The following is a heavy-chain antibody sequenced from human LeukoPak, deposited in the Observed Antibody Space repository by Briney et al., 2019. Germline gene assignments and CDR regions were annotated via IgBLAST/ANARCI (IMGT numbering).Heavy chain of an antibody. Sequence: EGSLRLSCAASGFIFSSYAMSWVRQAPGKGLEWVSAISGSGGSTYYADSVKGRFTISRDNSKNTLYLQMNSLRAEDTAVYYCAKDTLEGDYYGSGSYYYDYWGQGTLVTVSS. CDR1: GFIFSSYA. CDR3: AKDTLEGDYYGSGSYYYDY. J-gene: IGHJ4*02. CDR2: ISGSGGST. D-gene: IGHD3-10*01. V-gene: IGHV3-23*01.